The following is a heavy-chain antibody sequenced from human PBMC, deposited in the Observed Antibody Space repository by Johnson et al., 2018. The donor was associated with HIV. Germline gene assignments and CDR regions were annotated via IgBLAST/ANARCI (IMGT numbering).Heavy chain of an antibody. CDR3: AKEVGNFWPGAFDF. Sequence: VQLVESGGGLVQPGGSLRLSCAASGFTVSSNYMSWVRQPPGKGLEWVSIIYSGGGTYYADSLKGRFTISRDNSKNTLYLQMNSLRDADTAVYYCAKEVGNFWPGAFDFWGQGTLVTVSS. V-gene: IGHV3-66*02. CDR1: GFTVSSNY. CDR2: IYSGGGT. J-gene: IGHJ3*01. D-gene: IGHD1-26*01.